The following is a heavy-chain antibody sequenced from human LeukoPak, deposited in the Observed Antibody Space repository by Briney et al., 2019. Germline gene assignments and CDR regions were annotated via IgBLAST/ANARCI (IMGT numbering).Heavy chain of an antibody. Sequence: SQALSLTCTVSGGSISSGGYYWSWIRQHPGKGLEWIGYIYYSGSTYYNPSLKSRVTISVDTSKNQFSLKLSSVTAADTAVYYCARDVSYPTLYYYYGMDVWGQGTTVAVSS. V-gene: IGHV4-31*03. D-gene: IGHD3-16*02. CDR2: IYYSGST. J-gene: IGHJ6*02. CDR1: GGSISSGGYY. CDR3: ARDVSYPTLYYYYGMDV.